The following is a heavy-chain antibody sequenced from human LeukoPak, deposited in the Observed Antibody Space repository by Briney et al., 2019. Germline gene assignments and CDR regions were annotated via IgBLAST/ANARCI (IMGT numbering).Heavy chain of an antibody. D-gene: IGHD3-22*01. CDR3: ARGRYPHLLPLDY. CDR2: FNPSGGST. V-gene: IGHV1-46*01. CDR1: GYTFTNYY. J-gene: IGHJ4*02. Sequence: ASVKVSCKASGYTFTNYYMHWLRQAPGQGLEWVGVFNPSGGSTSYAQKFQGRVTMTRDTSTSTVYMELSSLRSEDTAVYYCARGRYPHLLPLDYWGQGTLVTVSS.